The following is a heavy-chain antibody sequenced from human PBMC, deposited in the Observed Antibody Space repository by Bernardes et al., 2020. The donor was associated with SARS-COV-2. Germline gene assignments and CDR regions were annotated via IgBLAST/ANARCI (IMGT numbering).Heavy chain of an antibody. CDR3: TRDIAAAGIDY. CDR1: GFTFISYT. J-gene: IGHJ4*02. Sequence: GSLTLSCSASGFTFISYTMNWVRQAPGKGLEWVSSISSSSSYIYYADSVTGRFTISRDNPKNSLYLQMNSLRVEDTAVYYCTRDIAAAGIDYWGQGTLVTVSS. CDR2: ISSSSSYI. D-gene: IGHD6-13*01. V-gene: IGHV3-21*01.